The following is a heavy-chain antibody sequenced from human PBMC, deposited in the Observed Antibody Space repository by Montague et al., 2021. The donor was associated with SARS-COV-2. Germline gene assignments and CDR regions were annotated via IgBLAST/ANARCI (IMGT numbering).Heavy chain of an antibody. J-gene: IGHJ4*02. CDR1: GGSFDGDNFF. CDR3: ARHRRYDVVTYYPDF. D-gene: IGHD3-9*01. V-gene: IGHV4-39*01. Sequence: SETLSLTCSVSGGSFDGDNFFWGWIRQPPGERLEWIGVISNGGRTFDNPSLKSRVTISVHTSRNQLSLNVKSVTAADTAVYYCARHRRYDVVTYYPDFWGQGILVTVSS. CDR2: ISNGGRT.